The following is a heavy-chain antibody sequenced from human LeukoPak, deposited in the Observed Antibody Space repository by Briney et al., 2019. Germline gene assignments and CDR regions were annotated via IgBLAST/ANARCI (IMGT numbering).Heavy chain of an antibody. CDR2: IKQDGSEK. Sequence: GGSLRLSCAASGFTFSSYWMSWVRQAPGEGLEWVANIKQDGSEKYYVDSVKGRFTISRDNAKNSPYLQMNSLRAEDTAVYYCARDPLATPFDYWGQGTLVTVSS. V-gene: IGHV3-7*03. CDR1: GFTFSSYW. CDR3: ARDPLATPFDY. J-gene: IGHJ4*02. D-gene: IGHD5-12*01.